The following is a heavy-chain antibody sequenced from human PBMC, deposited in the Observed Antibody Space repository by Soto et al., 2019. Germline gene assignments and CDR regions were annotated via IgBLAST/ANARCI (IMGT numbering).Heavy chain of an antibody. J-gene: IGHJ3*02. D-gene: IGHD3-3*01. Sequence: ASVKVSCKASGYTFTGYYMHWVRQAPGQVLELIVWINPNIFGTNYSQKFQGWFTITMYTSIITSYIELIRLRSDDTSVYYCARAKIGRSRYRAFDIWGQGKMVTVSS. CDR2: INPNIFGT. CDR1: GYTFTGYY. V-gene: IGHV1-2*04. CDR3: ARAKIGRSRYRAFDI.